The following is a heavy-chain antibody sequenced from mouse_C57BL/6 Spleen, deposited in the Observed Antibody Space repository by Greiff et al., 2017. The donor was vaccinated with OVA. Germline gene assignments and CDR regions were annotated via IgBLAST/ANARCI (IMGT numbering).Heavy chain of an antibody. CDR1: GYTFTSYW. V-gene: IGHV1-50*01. D-gene: IGHD6-1*01. J-gene: IGHJ1*03. CDR2: IDPSDSYT. CDR3: ARSADTYWYFDV. Sequence: QVQLQQPGAELVKPGASVKLSCKASGYTFTSYWMQWVKQRPGQGLEWIGEIDPSDSYTNYNQKFKGKATLTVDTSSSTAYMQLSSLTSEDSAVYYCARSADTYWYFDVWGTGTTVTVSS.